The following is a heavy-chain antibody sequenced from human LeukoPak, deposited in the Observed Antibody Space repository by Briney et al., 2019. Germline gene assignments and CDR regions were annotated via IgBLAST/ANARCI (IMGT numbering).Heavy chain of an antibody. V-gene: IGHV4-34*01. Sequence: SETLSLTCAVYGGSSSGYYWSWIRQPPGKGLEWIGEINHSGSTNSNPSLKSRVTISVDTSKSQFSLRLSSVTAADTAVYYCARKGYSYGFFNYWGQGTLVTVSS. D-gene: IGHD5-18*01. CDR3: ARKGYSYGFFNY. CDR1: GGSSSGYY. CDR2: INHSGST. J-gene: IGHJ4*02.